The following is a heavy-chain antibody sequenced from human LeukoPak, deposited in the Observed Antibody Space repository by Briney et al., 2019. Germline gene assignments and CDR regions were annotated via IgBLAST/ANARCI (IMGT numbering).Heavy chain of an antibody. V-gene: IGHV3-30*18. J-gene: IGHJ4*02. CDR1: GFTFSSYG. D-gene: IGHD1-26*01. Sequence: QPGGSLRLSCAASGFTFSSYGMHGVRQAPGRGLEWVAVISYDGSNKYYADSVKGRFTISRDNSKNTLYLQMNSLRAEDTAVYYCAKVIAYSGSYWGPIDYWGQGTLVTVSS. CDR2: ISYDGSNK. CDR3: AKVIAYSGSYWGPIDY.